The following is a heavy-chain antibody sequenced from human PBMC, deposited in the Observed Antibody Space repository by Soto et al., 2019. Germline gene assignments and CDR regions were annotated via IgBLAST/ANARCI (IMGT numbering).Heavy chain of an antibody. CDR1: GFIFSSYS. CDR3: ARDKGALSYYYYGMDV. CDR2: ISSSSSYI. D-gene: IGHD2-15*01. Sequence: EVQLVESGGGLVKPGGSLRLSCAASGFIFSSYSMNWVRQAPGKGLEWVSSISSSSSYIYYADSVKGRFTISRDNAKNSLYLQMNSLRAEDTAVFYCARDKGALSYYYYGMDVWGQGTTVTVSS. J-gene: IGHJ6*02. V-gene: IGHV3-21*01.